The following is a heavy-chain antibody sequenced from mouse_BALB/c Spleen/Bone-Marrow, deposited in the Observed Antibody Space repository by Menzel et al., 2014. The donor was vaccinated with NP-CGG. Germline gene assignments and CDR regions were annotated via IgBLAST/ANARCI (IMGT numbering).Heavy chain of an antibody. J-gene: IGHJ4*01. V-gene: IGHV7-1*02. CDR3: ARDPRWLLAMDN. CDR1: GFTFSDFY. CDR2: SRNKANDYTT. Sequence: EVMLVESGGGLVQPGGSLRLSCATSGFTFSDFYMEWVRQPPGKRLEWIAASRNKANDYTTEYSAPVRGRFIVSRDTSQSILYLQMNALRVEDTAIYYCARDPRWLLAMDNWGQGTSVTVSS. D-gene: IGHD2-3*01.